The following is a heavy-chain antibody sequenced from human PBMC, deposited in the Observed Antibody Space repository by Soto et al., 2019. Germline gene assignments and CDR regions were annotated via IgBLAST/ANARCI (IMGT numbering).Heavy chain of an antibody. CDR1: GYSFTSYW. D-gene: IGHD3-22*01. Sequence: PGESLKISCKGSGYSFTSYWITWVRQMPGKGLEWLGRIDPSDSYTNYSPSFQGHVTISADKSISTAYLQWSSLKASDTAMYYCARLSSALTPLDYWGQGTLVTVSS. V-gene: IGHV5-10-1*01. CDR2: IDPSDSYT. J-gene: IGHJ4*02. CDR3: ARLSSALTPLDY.